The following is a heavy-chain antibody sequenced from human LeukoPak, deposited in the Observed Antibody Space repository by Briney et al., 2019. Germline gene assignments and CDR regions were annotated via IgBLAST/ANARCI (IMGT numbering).Heavy chain of an antibody. Sequence: ASVKVSCKTSGYTFVNYAINWVRQAPGQGLERMGWISSYDGNTNYAQKFQGRVTMTTDTSTSTAYMELRSLRSDDTGVYYCARGDMPTISPQYFQNWGQGSLVTVSS. J-gene: IGHJ1*01. D-gene: IGHD5-24*01. CDR2: ISSYDGNT. V-gene: IGHV1-18*04. CDR1: GYTFVNYA. CDR3: ARGDMPTISPQYFQN.